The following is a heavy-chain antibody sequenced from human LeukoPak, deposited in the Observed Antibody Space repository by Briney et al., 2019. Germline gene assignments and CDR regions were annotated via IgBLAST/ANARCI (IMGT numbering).Heavy chain of an antibody. Sequence: ASVKVSCKASGGTFSSYAISWVRRAPGQGLEWMGRIIPILGIANYAQKFQGRVTITADKSTSTAYMELSSLRSEDTAVYYCARDRTLGYCSGGSCYFDYWGQGTLVTVSS. CDR1: GGTFSSYA. D-gene: IGHD2-15*01. CDR3: ARDRTLGYCSGGSCYFDY. V-gene: IGHV1-69*04. CDR2: IIPILGIA. J-gene: IGHJ4*02.